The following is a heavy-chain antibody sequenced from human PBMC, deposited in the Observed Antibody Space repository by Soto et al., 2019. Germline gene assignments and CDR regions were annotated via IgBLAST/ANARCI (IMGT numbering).Heavy chain of an antibody. CDR3: AMRSYLDY. Sequence: WGSLRLSCAASGFGFISFALIFFRQAPSQGIEWVSTISGSDGKTFYADSVKGRFSISRDTSQTTLYLQMNSLRADDTAIYCCAMRSYLDYWGQGTRVTVSS. CDR2: ISGSDGKT. V-gene: IGHV3-23*01. D-gene: IGHD3-10*01. J-gene: IGHJ4*02. CDR1: GFGFISFA.